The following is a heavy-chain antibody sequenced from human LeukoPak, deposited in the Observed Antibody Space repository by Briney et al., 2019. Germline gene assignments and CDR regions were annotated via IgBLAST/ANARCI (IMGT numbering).Heavy chain of an antibody. J-gene: IGHJ6*02. CDR2: IYYSGST. V-gene: IGHV4-59*01. CDR3: ARGVFQYGMDV. CDR1: GGSISSDY. Sequence: SETLSLTCTVSGGSISSDYWSWIRQPPVKGLEWIGDIYYSGSTNYNPSLKSRLTISVDTSKNQFSLKLSSVTAADTAVYYCARGVFQYGMDVWGQATTVTVSS. D-gene: IGHD2-8*01.